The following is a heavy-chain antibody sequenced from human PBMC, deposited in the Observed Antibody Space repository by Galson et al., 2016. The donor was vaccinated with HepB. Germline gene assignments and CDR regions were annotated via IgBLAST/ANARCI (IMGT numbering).Heavy chain of an antibody. Sequence: SLRLSCAASGFTFNKYGMHWVRQAPGKGLEWVAADSVHGGRKWYADSVKGRFTISRDNPNNILFLEMNSLTADDTAIYYFVQGSTASAVWGKGTTVTVSS. CDR3: VQGSTASAV. CDR1: GFTFNKYG. D-gene: IGHD1-26*01. CDR2: DSVHGGRK. V-gene: IGHV3-30*18. J-gene: IGHJ6*04.